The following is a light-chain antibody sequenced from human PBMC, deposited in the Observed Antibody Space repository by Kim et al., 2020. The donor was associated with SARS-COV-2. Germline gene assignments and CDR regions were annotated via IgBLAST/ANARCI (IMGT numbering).Light chain of an antibody. CDR3: VAWDDSLSGSV. J-gene: IGLJ3*02. Sequence: GQRDTVSCSGSRSNNGSNVVNWYQQLPGTAPKLLIYSNDYRSSGVPDRFSGSKSGTSASLAISGLQSEDEADYYCVAWDDSLSGSVFGGGTQLTVL. CDR1: RSNNGSNV. V-gene: IGLV1-44*01. CDR2: SND.